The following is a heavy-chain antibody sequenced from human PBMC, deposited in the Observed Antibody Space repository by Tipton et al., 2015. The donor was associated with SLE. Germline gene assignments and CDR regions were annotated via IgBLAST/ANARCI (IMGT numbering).Heavy chain of an antibody. J-gene: IGHJ6*03. Sequence: TLSLTCTVSGGSLSGDTYCWSWIRQPAGEGLEWIGRIFTSGNTNYNPSLKSRVTISVDTSKNQFSLELSSVTAADTAVYYCARETEDAGWIHSRDYIYYYYYVDVWGQGTTVTVSS. CDR1: GGSLSGDTYC. D-gene: IGHD6-19*01. V-gene: IGHV4-61*02. CDR3: ARETEDAGWIHSRDYIYYYYYVDV. CDR2: IFTSGNT.